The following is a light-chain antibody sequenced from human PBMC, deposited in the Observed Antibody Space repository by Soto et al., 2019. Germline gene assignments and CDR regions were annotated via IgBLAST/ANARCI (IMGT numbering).Light chain of an antibody. CDR1: QSVNNK. CDR3: QEYNNWPPLT. CDR2: GAT. V-gene: IGKV3-15*01. Sequence: EIVMTQSPATLSVSPGERATLSCRASQSVNNKLAWYQQKLGQAPRLLIYGATTRATGIPARFSGSGSGTEFTLTISSLQFEDFAIYYCQEYNNWPPLTFGGGTKVEIK. J-gene: IGKJ4*01.